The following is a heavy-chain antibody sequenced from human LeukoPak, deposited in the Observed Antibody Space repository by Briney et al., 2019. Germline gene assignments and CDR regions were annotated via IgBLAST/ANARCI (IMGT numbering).Heavy chain of an antibody. CDR3: TRDPAGYAYGYSFFDY. J-gene: IGHJ4*02. CDR2: IRSETYGGTT. Sequence: GRSLRLSCTASGFTFGDYAMSWFRQAPGKGLEWVGFIRSETYGGTTEYAASVKGRFSISRDDSKSIAYLQMNNLKTEDTAVYFCTRDPAGYAYGYSFFDYWGQGTLVTVSS. V-gene: IGHV3-49*03. D-gene: IGHD3-22*01. CDR1: GFTFGDYA.